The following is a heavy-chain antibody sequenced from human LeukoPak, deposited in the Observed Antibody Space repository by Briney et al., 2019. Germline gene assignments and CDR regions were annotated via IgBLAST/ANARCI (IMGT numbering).Heavy chain of an antibody. CDR2: FYPGDSDT. CDR3: ARSAIPTLRGVTRPDWSDP. V-gene: IGHV5-51*01. Sequence: GESLKISCRGSGYSFTTYWIAWVRQMPGKGLEWMGIFYPGDSDTRYSPSFQGQVTISADKSISTAYLQWSSLKASDTAMYYCARSAIPTLRGVTRPDWSDPWGQGTLVTVSS. J-gene: IGHJ5*02. D-gene: IGHD3-10*01. CDR1: GYSFTTYW.